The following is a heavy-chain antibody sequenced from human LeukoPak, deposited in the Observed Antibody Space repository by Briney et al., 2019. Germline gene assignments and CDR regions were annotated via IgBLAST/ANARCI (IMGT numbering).Heavy chain of an antibody. CDR1: GFTFSTYQ. V-gene: IGHV3-48*03. CDR3: ARAGLDAFDI. Sequence: PGGSLRLSCVASGFTFSTYQMSWVRQAPGKGLEWVSYISGSGSVRNYADSVEGRFTISRDNAKDSLFLQMNSLRAEDTAVYYCARAGLDAFDIWGQGTMVTVSS. CDR2: ISGSGSVR. J-gene: IGHJ3*02.